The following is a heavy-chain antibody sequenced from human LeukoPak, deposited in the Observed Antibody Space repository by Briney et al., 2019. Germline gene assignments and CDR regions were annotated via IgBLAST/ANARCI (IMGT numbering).Heavy chain of an antibody. CDR2: INHSGST. J-gene: IGHJ4*02. V-gene: IGHV4-34*01. CDR1: VGSFSDYY. Sequence: PSEPLSLTCAVYVGSFSDYYWSWIRQPPGKGPELIGEINHSGSTNYNPSLKSRVTIAVDTSKNQFSLKLSSVTAADTAVYYCPSRGGYYGSGSPAGGFDYWGQGNLFTVSS. CDR3: PSRGGYYGSGSPAGGFDY. D-gene: IGHD3-10*01.